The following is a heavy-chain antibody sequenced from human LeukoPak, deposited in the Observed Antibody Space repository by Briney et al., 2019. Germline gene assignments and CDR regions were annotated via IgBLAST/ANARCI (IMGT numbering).Heavy chain of an antibody. CDR1: GGTSSSYA. Sequence: ASVKVSCKASGGTSSSYAISWVRQAPGQGLEWMGRLIPILGIANYAQKFQGRVTITADKSTSTAYMELSSLRSEDTAVYYCARHGGYWGVDYWGQGTLVTVSS. D-gene: IGHD7-27*01. V-gene: IGHV1-69*04. CDR2: LIPILGIA. J-gene: IGHJ4*02. CDR3: ARHGGYWGVDY.